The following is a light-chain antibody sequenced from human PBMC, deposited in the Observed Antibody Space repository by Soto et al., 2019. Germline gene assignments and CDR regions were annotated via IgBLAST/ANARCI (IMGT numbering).Light chain of an antibody. CDR3: AAWDDSLRGVV. Sequence: QSVLTQPPSASGTPGQRVTISCSGSSSNIGSNYVYWYQQLPGTAPKLLIYRNNQRPSGVPDRFSGSKSGTSASLAISGLRSEDEADYYCAAWDDSLRGVVFGGGTMVTVL. V-gene: IGLV1-47*01. CDR2: RNN. CDR1: SSNIGSNY. J-gene: IGLJ2*01.